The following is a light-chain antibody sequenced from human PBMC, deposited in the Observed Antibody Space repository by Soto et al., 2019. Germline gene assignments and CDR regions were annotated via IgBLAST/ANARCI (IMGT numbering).Light chain of an antibody. CDR3: QQREQWPT. CDR1: QSVSSY. V-gene: IGKV3-11*01. J-gene: IGKJ4*01. CDR2: GAS. Sequence: EIVWTQSPATLSLSPGERATLSCRASQSVSSYLAWYQQKPGQAPRLLIYGASTRATDVPDRFSGSGSGTDFTLTISSLEPEDFAVYYCQQREQWPTFGGGTKVDIK.